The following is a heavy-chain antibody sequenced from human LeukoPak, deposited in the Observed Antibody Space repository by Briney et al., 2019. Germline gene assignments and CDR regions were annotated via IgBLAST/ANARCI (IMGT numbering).Heavy chain of an antibody. V-gene: IGHV3-23*01. CDR1: GFTFSSHA. CDR3: ARDLAARPR. J-gene: IGHJ4*02. D-gene: IGHD6-6*01. Sequence: PGGSLRLSCAASGFTFSSHAMSWVRQAPGKGLEWVSAISGSGGSTYYADSVKGRFTISRDNAKNSLYLQMNSLRAEDTAVYYCARDLAARPRWGQGTLVTVSS. CDR2: ISGSGGST.